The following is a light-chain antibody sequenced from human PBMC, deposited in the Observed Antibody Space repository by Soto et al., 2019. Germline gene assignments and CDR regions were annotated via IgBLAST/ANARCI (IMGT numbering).Light chain of an antibody. CDR2: EVI. CDR3: SSYTDSTLL. V-gene: IGLV2-14*01. CDR1: SSDVGGYNY. J-gene: IGLJ1*01. Sequence: QSALTQPASVSGSPGQSITISCTGTSSDVGGYNYVSWYQQRPGQAPKLIIYEVINRPSGVSNRFSGSKSGKTASLTISGLQAEDEADYYCSSYTDSTLLFGGGTKLTVL.